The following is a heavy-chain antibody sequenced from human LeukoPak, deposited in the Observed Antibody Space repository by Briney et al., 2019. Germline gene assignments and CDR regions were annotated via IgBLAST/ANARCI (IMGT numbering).Heavy chain of an antibody. J-gene: IGHJ4*02. V-gene: IGHV4-34*01. CDR1: GGSFSGYY. CDR2: INNSGST. CDR3: ARGYTRNYFDY. D-gene: IGHD1-14*01. Sequence: SETLSLTCVVSGGSFSGYYWSWIRQPPGKGLEWIGEINNSGSTNYNPSLKSRVTISVDTSKNQFSLKLSSVTAADTAVYYCARGYTRNYFDYWGQGTLVTVSS.